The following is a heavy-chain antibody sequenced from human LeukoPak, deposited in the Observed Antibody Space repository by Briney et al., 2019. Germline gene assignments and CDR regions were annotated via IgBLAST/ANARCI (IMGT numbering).Heavy chain of an antibody. Sequence: GESLKISCAASGFSFSHFGMHWVRQAPGKGLEWVAFIGSDGDKKYFADSLKGRLTISRDNSKNMLLLQVSSLRTEDTAVYYCAKDGYCSGGACYAWHFDSWGLGTLVTVSS. V-gene: IGHV3-30*02. CDR2: IGSDGDKK. CDR3: AKDGYCSGGACYAWHFDS. J-gene: IGHJ4*02. D-gene: IGHD2-15*01. CDR1: GFSFSHFG.